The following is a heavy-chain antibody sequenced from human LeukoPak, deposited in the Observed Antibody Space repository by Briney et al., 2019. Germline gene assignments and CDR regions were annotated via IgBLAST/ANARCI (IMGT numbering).Heavy chain of an antibody. CDR3: ARELQSAGFDY. Sequence: GMPLRLSCVASGSAFSGYGMHWVRQAPGKGLEWVAVISYDGSNKYYADSVRGRFTISRDNSKNTLYPQMNSLRVEDTAVYYCARELQSAGFDYWGQGTLVTVSS. CDR1: GSAFSGYG. V-gene: IGHV3-30*03. D-gene: IGHD4-11*01. CDR2: ISYDGSNK. J-gene: IGHJ4*02.